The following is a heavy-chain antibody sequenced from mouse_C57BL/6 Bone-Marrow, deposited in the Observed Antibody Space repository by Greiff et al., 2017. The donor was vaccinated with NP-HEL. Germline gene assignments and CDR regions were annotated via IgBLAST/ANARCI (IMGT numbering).Heavy chain of an antibody. CDR3: ARRFITTGPGAMDY. D-gene: IGHD1-1*01. CDR1: GYAFTNYL. V-gene: IGHV1-54*01. CDR2: INPGSGGT. Sequence: QVQLQQSGAELVRPGTSVKVSCKASGYAFTNYLIEWVKQRPGQGLEWIGVINPGSGGTNYNEKFKGKATLTADKSSSTAYMQLSSLTSEDSAVYFCARRFITTGPGAMDYWGQGTSVTVSS. J-gene: IGHJ4*01.